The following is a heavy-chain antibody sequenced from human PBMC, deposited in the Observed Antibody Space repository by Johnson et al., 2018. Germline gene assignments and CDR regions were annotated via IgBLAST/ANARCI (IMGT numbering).Heavy chain of an antibody. J-gene: IGHJ6*02. CDR1: GGSISSSSYL. Sequence: QVQLQESGPGLAKPSETLSLTCTVSGGSISSSSYLWGWIRQPPGKGLEWIGDIYYSGSTYYNPSLKSRVPISVDTSKNQFSLKLRSVTAADTALYYCARRVAAAAAKGNYYYGLDVWGQGTTVTVSS. CDR2: IYYSGST. CDR3: ARRVAAAAAKGNYYYGLDV. D-gene: IGHD6-13*01. V-gene: IGHV4-39*01.